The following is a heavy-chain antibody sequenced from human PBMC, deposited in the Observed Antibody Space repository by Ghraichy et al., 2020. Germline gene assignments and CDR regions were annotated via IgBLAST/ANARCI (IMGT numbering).Heavy chain of an antibody. Sequence: SVKVSCKASGFTFTSSAMQWVRQARGQRLEWIGWIVVGSGNTNYAQKFQERVTITRDMSTSTAYMELSSLRSEDTAVYYCAAVKWGIAAAGGMDVWGQGTTVTVSS. V-gene: IGHV1-58*02. CDR2: IVVGSGNT. J-gene: IGHJ6*02. CDR3: AAVKWGIAAAGGMDV. CDR1: GFTFTSSA. D-gene: IGHD6-13*01.